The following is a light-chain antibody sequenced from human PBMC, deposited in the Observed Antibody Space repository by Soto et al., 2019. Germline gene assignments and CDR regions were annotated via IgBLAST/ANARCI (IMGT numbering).Light chain of an antibody. Sequence: PGERGSLSGTASQSVTTYLAWYQQKPGQAPRLLIYDATNRATGIPARFSGSGSGTDFTLTISRLEPEDFAVYYCQHDGRPPFTFGPGTKVDIK. CDR3: QHDGRPPFT. V-gene: IGKV3-11*01. CDR1: QSVTTY. J-gene: IGKJ3*01. CDR2: DAT.